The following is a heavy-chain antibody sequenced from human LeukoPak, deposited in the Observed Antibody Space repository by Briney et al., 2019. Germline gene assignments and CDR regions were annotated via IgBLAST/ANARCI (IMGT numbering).Heavy chain of an antibody. CDR1: GFTFSSYG. J-gene: IGHJ6*04. CDR3: ANLYYDSSGLLGSVRRRLDV. V-gene: IGHV3-33*06. D-gene: IGHD3-22*01. Sequence: GGSLRLSCAASGFTFSSYGMHWVRQAPGKGLGWVAVIWYDGSNKYYADSVEGRFTISRDNSKNTLYLQMNSLRAEGTAVYYCANLYYDSSGLLGSVRRRLDVWGKGTTVTVSS. CDR2: IWYDGSNK.